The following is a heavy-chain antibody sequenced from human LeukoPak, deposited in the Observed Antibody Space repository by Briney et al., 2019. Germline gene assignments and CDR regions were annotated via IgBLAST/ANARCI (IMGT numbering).Heavy chain of an antibody. CDR3: AGGLGSCGWSGGDRAFDI. CDR2: INHSGST. J-gene: IGHJ3*02. V-gene: IGHV4-34*01. D-gene: IGHD6-19*01. CDR1: GGSFSGYY. Sequence: SETLSLTCAVYGGSFSGYYWSCIRQPPGKGLEWIGEINHSGSTNYNPSLESRVTISVDTSRDQFSLKLSSVTAADTAVYYCAGGLGSCGWSGGDRAFDIWGQGTMVTVSS.